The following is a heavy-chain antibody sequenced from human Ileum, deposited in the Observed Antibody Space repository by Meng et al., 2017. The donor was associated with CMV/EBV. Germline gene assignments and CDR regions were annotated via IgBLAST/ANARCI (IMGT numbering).Heavy chain of an antibody. D-gene: IGHD2-2*01. J-gene: IGHJ2*01. Sequence: GESLKISCAASGFTVSSNYMSWVRQAPGKGLEWVSVIHSGGTTYYADSVKGRFTISRDYSKNTLYLQMNSLRAEDAAIYYCAREAYWSGTTCVNSNRYFDLWGRGTLVTVSS. CDR2: IHSGGTT. V-gene: IGHV3-53*01. CDR3: AREAYWSGTTCVNSNRYFDL. CDR1: GFTVSSNY.